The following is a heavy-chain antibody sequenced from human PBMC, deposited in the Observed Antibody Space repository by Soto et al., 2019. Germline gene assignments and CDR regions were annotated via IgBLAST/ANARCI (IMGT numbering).Heavy chain of an antibody. J-gene: IGHJ4*02. V-gene: IGHV3-23*01. CDR2: ISGLGGSI. Sequence: EVQLLESGGGLVQPGGSLRLSCAASGFTFSSFSLSWVRQAPGKGLEWVSGISGLGGSIYYADSVKGRFTISRDNSKHTLYLQINSLRAEVTAGFYCSQFNGATCERSFFDFWCQGTLVTVSS. CDR1: GFTFSSFS. D-gene: IGHD2-8*01. CDR3: SQFNGATCERSFFDF.